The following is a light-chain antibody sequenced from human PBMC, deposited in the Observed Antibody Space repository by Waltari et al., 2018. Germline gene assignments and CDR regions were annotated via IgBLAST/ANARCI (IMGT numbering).Light chain of an antibody. CDR2: KAS. Sequence: DIQMNQSPSTLSASVGDRVTVTCRASQTISRWLDWYQQKPGKAPKLLIYKASSLESGVPSRFSGSGSGTEFTLTISSLQPDDFAIYYCQQYNSYPMTFGQGTKVEI. J-gene: IGKJ1*01. V-gene: IGKV1-5*03. CDR3: QQYNSYPMT. CDR1: QTISRW.